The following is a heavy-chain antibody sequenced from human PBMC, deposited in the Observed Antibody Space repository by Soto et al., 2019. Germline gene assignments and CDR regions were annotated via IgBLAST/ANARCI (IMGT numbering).Heavy chain of an antibody. J-gene: IGHJ4*02. CDR3: ASLKVSSAWGF. Sequence: EVLLVESGGGLVQPGGSLRLSCAASGFTFSNYRMSWVRQAPGKGLEWVARIKEDGSERYYVPSVRGRFTISRDNAKNSLSLQMNSLRADDTAVYYCASLKVSSAWGFWGQGTLVTVSS. CDR1: GFTFSNYR. V-gene: IGHV3-7*03. CDR2: IKEDGSER. D-gene: IGHD6-19*01.